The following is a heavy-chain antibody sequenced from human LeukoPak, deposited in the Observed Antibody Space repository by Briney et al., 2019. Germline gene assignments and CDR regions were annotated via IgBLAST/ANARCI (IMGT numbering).Heavy chain of an antibody. D-gene: IGHD3-3*01. CDR2: ISGSGGST. CDR3: ARDFGVVIIPYYYYGMDV. V-gene: IGHV3-23*01. J-gene: IGHJ6*02. CDR1: GFTFSSYA. Sequence: GGSLRLSCAASGFTFSSYAMSWVRQAPGKGLEWVSAISGSGGSTYYADSVKGRFTISRDNSKNTLYLQMNSLRSEDTAVYYCARDFGVVIIPYYYYGMDVWGQGTTVTVSS.